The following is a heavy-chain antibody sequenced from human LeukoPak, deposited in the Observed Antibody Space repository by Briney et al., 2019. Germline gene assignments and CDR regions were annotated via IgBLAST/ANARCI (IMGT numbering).Heavy chain of an antibody. D-gene: IGHD2-2*01. V-gene: IGHV1-8*01. CDR2: MNPNSGNT. CDR3: ARGQLLGDAFDI. J-gene: IGHJ3*02. Sequence: ASVKVSCKASGYTFTNHDINWVRQATGQGLEWMGWMNPNSGNTGYAQKFQGRVTITRNTSISTAYMELSSLRSEDTAVYYCARGQLLGDAFDIWGQGTMVTVSS. CDR1: GYTFTNHD.